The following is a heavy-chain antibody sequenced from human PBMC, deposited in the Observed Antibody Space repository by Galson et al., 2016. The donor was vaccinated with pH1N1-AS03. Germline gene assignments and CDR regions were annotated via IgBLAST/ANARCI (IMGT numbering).Heavy chain of an antibody. J-gene: IGHJ3*01. Sequence: QSGAEVKKPGESLKISCKGSGYSFPSHWIAWVRQMPGKGLEWMGIIYPSDSDTRYNSSFQGQVTISADTSISTAYLQWNSLKASDTAIYYCARWSNDYGSYWGQGTRVTVSS. CDR3: ARWSNDYGSY. V-gene: IGHV5-51*01. D-gene: IGHD4-17*01. CDR1: GYSFPSHW. CDR2: IYPSDSDT.